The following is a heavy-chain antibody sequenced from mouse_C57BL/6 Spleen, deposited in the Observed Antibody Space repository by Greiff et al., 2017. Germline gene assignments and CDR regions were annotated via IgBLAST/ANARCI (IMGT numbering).Heavy chain of an antibody. J-gene: IGHJ2*01. D-gene: IGHD1-1*01. CDR1: GYTFTSYG. CDR3: AREENITELNY. Sequence: VQLQESGAELARPGASVKLSCKASGYTFTSYGISWVKQRTGKGLEWIGEIYPRSGNTYYNEKFKGKATLTADKSSSTAYMELRSLTSEDSAVYFCAREENITELNYWGQGTTLTVSS. V-gene: IGHV1-81*01. CDR2: IYPRSGNT.